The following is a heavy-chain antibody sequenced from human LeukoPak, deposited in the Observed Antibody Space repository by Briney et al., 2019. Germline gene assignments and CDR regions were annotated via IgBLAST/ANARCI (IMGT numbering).Heavy chain of an antibody. Sequence: NPGGSLRLSCAASGFTFSSYSMNWVRQAPGKGLEWVSAISGSVGSTYYADSVKGRFTISRDNSKNTLYLQMNSLRAEDTAVYYCAKANQLLSYFDYWGQGTLVTVSS. CDR1: GFTFSSYS. CDR3: AKANQLLSYFDY. CDR2: ISGSVGST. D-gene: IGHD2-2*01. V-gene: IGHV3-23*01. J-gene: IGHJ4*02.